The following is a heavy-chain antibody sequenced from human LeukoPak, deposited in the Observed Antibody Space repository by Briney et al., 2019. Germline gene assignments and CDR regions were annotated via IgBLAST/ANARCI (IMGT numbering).Heavy chain of an antibody. CDR2: ISSSGNTI. CDR3: ARPKYSSSWQIFDY. CDR1: GFTFNDYY. J-gene: IGHJ4*02. V-gene: IGHV3-11*01. Sequence: GGSLRLSCAASGFTFNDYYMSWIRQAPGKGLEWVSYISSSGNTIYYADSVKGRFTISRDNAKNSLYLQMNSLRAEDTAVYYCARPKYSSSWQIFDYWGQGTLVTASS. D-gene: IGHD6-13*01.